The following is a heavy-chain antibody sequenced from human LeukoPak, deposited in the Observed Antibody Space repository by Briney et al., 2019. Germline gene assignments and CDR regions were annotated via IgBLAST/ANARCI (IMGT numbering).Heavy chain of an antibody. CDR1: GGTFSSYA. J-gene: IGHJ6*03. CDR2: IIPIFGTE. Sequence: ASVKVSCKASGGTFSSYAISWVRQAPGQGLEWMGGIIPIFGTENYAQKFQGRVTITTDESTSTAYMELSSLRSEDTAVYYCARNGAYSSSSGLAPIYYYYMDVWGKGTTVTVSS. V-gene: IGHV1-69*05. CDR3: ARNGAYSSSSGLAPIYYYYMDV. D-gene: IGHD6-6*01.